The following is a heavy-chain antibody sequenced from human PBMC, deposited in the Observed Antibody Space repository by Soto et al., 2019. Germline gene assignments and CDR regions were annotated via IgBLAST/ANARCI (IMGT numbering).Heavy chain of an antibody. J-gene: IGHJ6*02. Sequence: ESLRNSLKGAGYSFPSYWISWVRQMPGKGLERMGRIDPSDSYTNYSPSFQGHVTISAEKSISTAYLQWSSLKASDTAMYYWARQAYDSSGLYYYYVMDVCGQGTTVTVS. V-gene: IGHV5-10-1*01. CDR1: GYSFPSYW. D-gene: IGHD6-19*01. CDR2: IDPSDSYT. CDR3: ARQAYDSSGLYYYYVMDV.